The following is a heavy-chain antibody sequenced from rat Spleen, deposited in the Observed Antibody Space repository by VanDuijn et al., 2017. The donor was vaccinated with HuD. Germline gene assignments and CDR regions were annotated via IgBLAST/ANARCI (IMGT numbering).Heavy chain of an antibody. D-gene: IGHD1-12*02. J-gene: IGHJ2*01. Sequence: EVKLVESGGGLVQPGRSLKLSCAASGFTFDDYGMAWVRQAPTKGLEWVATLSYDGGRIFYRDSVKGRFTISRDNAQNTLYLQMNSLRSEDTATYYCTRGEFRFITMMVVPDWGQGVMVTVSS. CDR3: TRGEFRFITMMVVPD. CDR1: GFTFDDYG. V-gene: IGHV5-29*01. CDR2: LSYDGGRI.